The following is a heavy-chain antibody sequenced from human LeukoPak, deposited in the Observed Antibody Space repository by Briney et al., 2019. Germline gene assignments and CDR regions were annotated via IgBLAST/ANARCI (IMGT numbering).Heavy chain of an antibody. CDR1: GYTFTSYG. D-gene: IGHD4-11*01. CDR3: ARDQSSMTTNYYYYGMDV. CDR2: ISAYNGNT. V-gene: IGHV1-18*01. J-gene: IGHJ6*02. Sequence: GASVKVSCKASGYTFTSYGISWVRQAPGQGLEWMGWISAYNGNTNYAQKLQGRVTITTDTSTSTAYMELRSLRSDDTAVYYCARDQSSMTTNYYYYGMDVWGQGTTVTVSS.